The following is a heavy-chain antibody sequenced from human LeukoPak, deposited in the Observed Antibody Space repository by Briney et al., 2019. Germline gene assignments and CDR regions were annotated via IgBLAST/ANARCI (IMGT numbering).Heavy chain of an antibody. Sequence: SETLSLTCADYGGSFSGYYWSWIRQPPGKGLEWIGEINHSGSTNYNPSLKSRVTISVDTSKNQFSLKLSSVTAADTAVYYCARGRLRFLEWVDANWFDPWGQGTLVTVSS. J-gene: IGHJ5*02. CDR1: GGSFSGYY. V-gene: IGHV4-34*01. D-gene: IGHD3-3*01. CDR2: INHSGST. CDR3: ARGRLRFLEWVDANWFDP.